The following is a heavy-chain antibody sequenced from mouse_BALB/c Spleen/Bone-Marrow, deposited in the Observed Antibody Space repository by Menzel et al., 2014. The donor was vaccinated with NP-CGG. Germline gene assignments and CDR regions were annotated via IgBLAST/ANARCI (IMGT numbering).Heavy chain of an antibody. Sequence: EVQLVESGGDLVKPGGSLKLSCAASGFTFSSYGMSWVRQTPDKRLEWVATISSGGIYTYYPDSVKGRFTISRDNAKNTLYLQMSSLKSEDTAMYYCTRRTGTYYYAMDYWGQGTSVSVSS. D-gene: IGHD4-1*01. J-gene: IGHJ4*01. CDR1: GFTFSSYG. CDR2: ISSGGIYT. V-gene: IGHV5-6*01. CDR3: TRRTGTYYYAMDY.